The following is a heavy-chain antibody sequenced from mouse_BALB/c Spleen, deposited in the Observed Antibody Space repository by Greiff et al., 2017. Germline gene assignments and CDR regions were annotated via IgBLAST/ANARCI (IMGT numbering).Heavy chain of an antibody. Sequence: EVKLQESGGGLVQPGGSLKLSCAASGFDFSRYWMSWVRQAPGKGLEWIGEINPDSSTINYTPSLKDKFIISRDNAKNTLYLQMSKVRSEDTALYYCARIYGNYFDYWGQGTTITVSS. D-gene: IGHD2-1*01. V-gene: IGHV4-1*02. CDR2: INPDSSTI. CDR1: GFDFSRYW. CDR3: ARIYGNYFDY. J-gene: IGHJ2*01.